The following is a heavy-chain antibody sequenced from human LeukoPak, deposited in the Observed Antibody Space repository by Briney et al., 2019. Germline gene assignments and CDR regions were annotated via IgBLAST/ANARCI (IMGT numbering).Heavy chain of an antibody. V-gene: IGHV3-33*01. Sequence: GGSLRLSCAASGFTFSSYGMHWVRQAPGKGLEWVAVIWYDGSNKYYADSVKGRFTTSRDNSKNTLYLQMNSLRAEDTAVYYCAREGLGDSSGYYLGHWGQGTLVTVSS. CDR2: IWYDGSNK. D-gene: IGHD3-22*01. CDR1: GFTFSSYG. CDR3: AREGLGDSSGYYLGH. J-gene: IGHJ4*02.